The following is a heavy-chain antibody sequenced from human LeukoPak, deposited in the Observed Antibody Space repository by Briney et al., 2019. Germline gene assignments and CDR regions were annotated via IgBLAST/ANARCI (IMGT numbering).Heavy chain of an antibody. V-gene: IGHV3-30-3*01. D-gene: IGHD3-22*01. Sequence: PGGSLRLSCAASGFTFSSYAMHWVRQAPGKGLEWVAVISYDGSNKYYADSVKGRFTISRDNSKNTLYLQMNSLRAEDTAVYYCAPMIVVVPYWGQGTLVTVSS. CDR3: APMIVVVPY. CDR1: GFTFSSYA. J-gene: IGHJ4*02. CDR2: ISYDGSNK.